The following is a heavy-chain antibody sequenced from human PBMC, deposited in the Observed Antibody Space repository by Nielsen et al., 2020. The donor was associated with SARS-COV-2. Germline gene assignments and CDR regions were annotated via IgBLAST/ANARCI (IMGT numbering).Heavy chain of an antibody. D-gene: IGHD6-19*01. J-gene: IGHJ6*02. Sequence: WIRQPPGKGLEWIGSIYYSGSTYYNPSLKSRVTISVDRSKNQFSLKLSSVTAADTAVYYCARNSGWYPNVNKYYYYGMDVWGQGTTVTVSS. V-gene: IGHV4-39*07. CDR2: IYYSGST. CDR3: ARNSGWYPNVNKYYYYGMDV.